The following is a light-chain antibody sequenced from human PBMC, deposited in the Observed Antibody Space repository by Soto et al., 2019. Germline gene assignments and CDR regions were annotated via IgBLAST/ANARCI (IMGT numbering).Light chain of an antibody. CDR2: GNI. CDR3: QSYDNNLVV. Sequence: QYVLTQPPSVSGAPGQRVTISCTGSRSNIGAGYDVHWYRQLSGTAPTVLIYGNINRPSGVPDRFSASKSGTSASLAITGLQAEDEADYYCQSYDNNLVVFGGGTKVTVL. V-gene: IGLV1-40*01. J-gene: IGLJ2*01. CDR1: RSNIGAGYD.